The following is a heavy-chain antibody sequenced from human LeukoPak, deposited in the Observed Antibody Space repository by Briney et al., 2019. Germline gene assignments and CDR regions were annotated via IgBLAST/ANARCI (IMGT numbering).Heavy chain of an antibody. CDR3: ARGVYIAAAQYAY. CDR1: GGSISSYY. CDR2: IYYSGTT. J-gene: IGHJ4*02. D-gene: IGHD6-13*01. V-gene: IGHV4-59*01. Sequence: SETLSLTCTVSGGSISSYYWSWIRQPPGKGLERIGYIYYSGTTNYNPSLKSRVTISVDTSKNQFSLKLSSVTAAATAVYYCARGVYIAAAQYAYWGQGTLVTVSS.